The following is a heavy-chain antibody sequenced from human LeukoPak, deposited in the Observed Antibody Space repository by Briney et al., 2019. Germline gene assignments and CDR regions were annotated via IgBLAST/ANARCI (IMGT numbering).Heavy chain of an antibody. V-gene: IGHV4-59*01. J-gene: IGHJ6*03. CDR3: ARGPPNYDFWSGIYYYYYYMDV. CDR1: GGSISSYY. D-gene: IGHD3-3*01. Sequence: SETLSLTCTVSGGSISSYYWSWIRQPPGKGLEWIGYIYYSGSTNYNPSLKSRVTISVDTSKNQFSLKLSSVTAADTAVYYCARGPPNYDFWSGIYYYYYYMDVWGKGTMVTVSS. CDR2: IYYSGST.